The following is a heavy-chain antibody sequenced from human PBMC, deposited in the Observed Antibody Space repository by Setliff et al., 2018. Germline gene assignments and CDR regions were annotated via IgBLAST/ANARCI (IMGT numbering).Heavy chain of an antibody. Sequence: ASVKVSCKTSGFNFITYGFSWVRQAPGQGLEWMGWISPYSGETNNAQKFQDRLSVTADTSSKTIYMELSSLKTEDTAVYYCIIWLSGRAYWGQGTLVTVSS. CDR1: GFNFITYG. V-gene: IGHV1-18*01. J-gene: IGHJ4*02. D-gene: IGHD3-16*02. CDR3: IIWLSGRAY. CDR2: ISPYSGET.